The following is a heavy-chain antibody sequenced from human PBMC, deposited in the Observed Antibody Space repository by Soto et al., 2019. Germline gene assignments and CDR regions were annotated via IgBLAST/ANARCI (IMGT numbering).Heavy chain of an antibody. V-gene: IGHV1-8*02. CDR1: GYTFTDDD. CDR2: MNPNSGRT. J-gene: IGHJ4*02. D-gene: IGHD6-19*01. Sequence: QVQLVQSGAEVRKPGASVKVSCKTSGYTFTDDDINWVRQAPGQGLEWVGRMNPNSGRTDYAQKLEGRVTMTRDISISTAYMELSSLGYDDTAVYFCSPWGRNGWYTGFFWGQGTLVTVSS. CDR3: SPWGRNGWYTGFF.